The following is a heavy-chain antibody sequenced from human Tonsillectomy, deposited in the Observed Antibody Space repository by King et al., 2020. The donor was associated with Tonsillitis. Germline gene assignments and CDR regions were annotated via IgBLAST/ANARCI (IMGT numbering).Heavy chain of an antibody. D-gene: IGHD1-1*01. CDR3: ARHQGLGETAWNRWFDP. CDR1: GGSISSSSYY. CDR2: IYNGGNT. J-gene: IGHJ5*02. V-gene: IGHV4-39*01. Sequence: LQLQESGPGLVKPSEALFLTCIVSGGSISSSSYYWGWIRQPPGKGLEWIGSIYNGGNTHYNPSLKSRVTISVDTSKNHLTLKLASVSAADTAFYYCARHQGLGETAWNRWFDPWGRGTLVTVSS.